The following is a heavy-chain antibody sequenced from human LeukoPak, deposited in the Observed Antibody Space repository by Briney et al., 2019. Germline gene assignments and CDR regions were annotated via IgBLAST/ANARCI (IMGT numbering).Heavy chain of an antibody. V-gene: IGHV4-31*03. CDR2: IYYSGST. CDR3: ARVPYYYDSSGQGI. CDR1: GGSISSGGYY. Sequence: SQTLSLTCTVSGGSISSGGYYCSWIRQHPGKGLEWIGYIYYSGSTYYNPSLKSRVTISVDTSKNQFSLKLSSVTAADTAVYYCARVPYYYDSSGQGIWGQGTMVTVSS. D-gene: IGHD3-22*01. J-gene: IGHJ3*02.